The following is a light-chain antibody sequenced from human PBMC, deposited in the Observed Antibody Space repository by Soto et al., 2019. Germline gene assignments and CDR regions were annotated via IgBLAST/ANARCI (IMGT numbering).Light chain of an antibody. J-gene: IGLJ3*02. CDR2: AND. Sequence: QSVLTQPPSASGTPGQRVTISCSGSGSNVGTSYVYWYQQLPGTAPKLLIYANDQRPSGVPDRFSGAKSGTSASLAISGLRSEDEADYYCAAWYDSLSARVFGGGTKVTVL. CDR1: GSNVGTSY. V-gene: IGLV1-47*01. CDR3: AAWYDSLSARV.